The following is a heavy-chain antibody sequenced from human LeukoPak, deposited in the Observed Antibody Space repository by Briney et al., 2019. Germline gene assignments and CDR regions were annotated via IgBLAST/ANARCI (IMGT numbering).Heavy chain of an antibody. Sequence: SETLSLTCAVYGGSLNGHYWSWIRQPQGKGLEWIGEGSESGGTKFNPSLKSRVTISVDTSKNQFSLKLSSVTAADTAVYYCARHGSIAASFWGQGTLVTVSS. CDR1: GGSLNGHY. D-gene: IGHD6-6*01. CDR2: GSESGGT. J-gene: IGHJ4*02. CDR3: ARHGSIAASF. V-gene: IGHV4-34*01.